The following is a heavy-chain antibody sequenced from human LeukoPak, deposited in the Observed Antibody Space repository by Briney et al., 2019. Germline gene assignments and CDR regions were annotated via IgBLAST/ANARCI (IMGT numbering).Heavy chain of an antibody. Sequence: PGGSLRLSCAASGFTVSSNYMSWVRQPPGKGLEWVSVIYSGGSTYYADSVKGRFTISRDNSKNTLYLQMNSLRAEDTAVYYCASTTVTTSLDYWGQGTLVTVSS. CDR2: IYSGGST. V-gene: IGHV3-66*01. CDR1: GFTVSSNY. J-gene: IGHJ4*02. CDR3: ASTTVTTSLDY. D-gene: IGHD4-17*01.